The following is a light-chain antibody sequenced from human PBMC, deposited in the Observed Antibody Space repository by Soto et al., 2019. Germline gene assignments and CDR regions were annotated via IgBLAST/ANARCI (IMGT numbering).Light chain of an antibody. Sequence: QLVLTQPPSVSGAPGQRVTISCTGSSSNIGAGYDVHWYQQLPGTAPKLLIYGHNNRPSGVPDRFSGSKSGTSASLAITGLQAEDEADYYCQSYDSSLSVLYVFGTGTQLTVL. CDR2: GHN. CDR3: QSYDSSLSVLYV. V-gene: IGLV1-40*01. CDR1: SSNIGAGYD. J-gene: IGLJ1*01.